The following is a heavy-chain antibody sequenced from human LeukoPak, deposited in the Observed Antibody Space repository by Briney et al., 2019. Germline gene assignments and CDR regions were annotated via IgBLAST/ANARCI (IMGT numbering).Heavy chain of an antibody. CDR2: IIPIFGTA. Sequence: GASVKVSCKASGYTFTSYAISWVRQAPGQGLEWMGGIIPIFGTANYAQKFQGRVTITADESTSTAYMELSSLRSEDTAVYYCARDYYDSSGYRGLDYWGQGTLVTVSS. CDR1: GYTFTSYA. V-gene: IGHV1-69*13. J-gene: IGHJ4*02. D-gene: IGHD3-22*01. CDR3: ARDYYDSSGYRGLDY.